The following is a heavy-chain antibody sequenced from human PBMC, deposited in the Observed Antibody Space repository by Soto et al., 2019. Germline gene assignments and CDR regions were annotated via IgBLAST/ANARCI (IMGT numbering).Heavy chain of an antibody. Sequence: QLQLQESGPGLVKPSETLSLTCTVSGGSISSSSYYWGWIRQPPGKGLEWIGSIYYSGSTYYNPSLKSRVTISVDTSKNQFSLKLSSVTAADTAVYYCARHGAPPRGAAAGRYYYYYGMDVWGQGTTVTVSS. D-gene: IGHD6-13*01. J-gene: IGHJ6*02. CDR2: IYYSGST. CDR3: ARHGAPPRGAAAGRYYYYYGMDV. CDR1: GGSISSSSYY. V-gene: IGHV4-39*01.